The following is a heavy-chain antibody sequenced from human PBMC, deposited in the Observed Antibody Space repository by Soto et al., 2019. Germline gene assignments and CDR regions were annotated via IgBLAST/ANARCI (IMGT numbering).Heavy chain of an antibody. CDR3: ARAASGPNWFDP. Sequence: SGGSLRLSCAASAFTFSTYYMHWVRQAPGKGLVWVARINGDGSTTTYADSVKGRFTISRDNAKNTLYLQMNSLRAEDTAVYYCARAASGPNWFDPWGQGTLVTVSS. CDR1: AFTFSTYY. J-gene: IGHJ5*02. D-gene: IGHD6-25*01. V-gene: IGHV3-74*01. CDR2: INGDGSTT.